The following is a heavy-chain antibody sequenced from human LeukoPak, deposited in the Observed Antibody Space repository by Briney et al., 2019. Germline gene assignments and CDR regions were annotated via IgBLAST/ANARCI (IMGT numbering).Heavy chain of an antibody. V-gene: IGHV3-23*01. J-gene: IGHJ4*02. CDR3: AKDLSYNYGATKDY. D-gene: IGHD1-1*01. Sequence: GGSLRLSCAASGFTFSSYAMSWVRQAPGKGLEWVSGISGSCGSTYYADSVKGRFTISRDNSKNTLYLQMNSLRAEDTAVYYCAKDLSYNYGATKDYWGQGTLLTVSS. CDR2: ISGSCGST. CDR1: GFTFSSYA.